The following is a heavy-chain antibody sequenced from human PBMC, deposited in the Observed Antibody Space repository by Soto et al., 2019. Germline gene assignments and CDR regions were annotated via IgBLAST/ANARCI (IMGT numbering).Heavy chain of an antibody. J-gene: IGHJ3*02. CDR3: ARAGYYDSSGYDGFDI. CDR1: GYTFTTYY. D-gene: IGHD3-22*01. CDR2: IDPRAGST. V-gene: IGHV1-46*01. Sequence: QVQLVQSGAEVKKPGASVKVSYKASGYTFTTYYMHWIRQAPGQGLEWMGIIDPRAGSTSHAQKFQGRVTMTRDTSTSTVYMDLRSLRSEDTAVYYCARAGYYDSSGYDGFDIWGQGTMVTVSS.